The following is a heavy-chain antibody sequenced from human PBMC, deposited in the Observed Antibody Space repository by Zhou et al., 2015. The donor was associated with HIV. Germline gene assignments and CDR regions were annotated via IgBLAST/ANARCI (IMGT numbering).Heavy chain of an antibody. CDR3: ARAGGDYDFAFDV. D-gene: IGHD3-22*01. V-gene: IGHV1-69*17. J-gene: IGHJ3*01. CDR2: IIPMFDIE. Sequence: QVQLVQSGAEVKKPGSSVKVSCKTSGGSFTTDGITWVRQAPGQGLEWMGGIIPMFDIESHAQKFRGKLTVDKSSLRSEDAAVYYCARAGGDYDFAFDVWGQGTRVIVSS. CDR1: GGSFTTDG.